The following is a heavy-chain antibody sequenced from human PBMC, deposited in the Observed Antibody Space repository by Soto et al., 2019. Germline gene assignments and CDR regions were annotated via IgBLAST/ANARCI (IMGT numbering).Heavy chain of an antibody. D-gene: IGHD4-17*01. J-gene: IGHJ4*02. CDR3: ARDSDGDYPHYFDY. Sequence: QLQLQESGSGLVKPSQTLSLTCAVSGGSISSGGYSWSWIRQPPGKGLEWIGYIYHSGSTYYNPSLKSRVTISVDRSKNQFSLKLSSVTAADTAVYYCARDSDGDYPHYFDYWGQGTLVTVSS. CDR2: IYHSGST. V-gene: IGHV4-30-2*01. CDR1: GGSISSGGYS.